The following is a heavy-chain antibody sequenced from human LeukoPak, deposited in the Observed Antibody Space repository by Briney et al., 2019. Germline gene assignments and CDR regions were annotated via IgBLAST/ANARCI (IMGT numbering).Heavy chain of an antibody. CDR2: IWYDGSSK. J-gene: IGHJ2*01. CDR3: ARAPTTSWGSSYFDL. D-gene: IGHD7-27*01. CDR1: GFTFSSSG. Sequence: PGGSLRLSCAASGFTFSSSGMHWVRQAPGKGLEWVAVIWYDGSSKYYADSVKGRFTISRDNSKNTLYLQMNSLRAEDTAVYYCARAPTTSWGSSYFDLWGRGALVIVSS. V-gene: IGHV3-33*01.